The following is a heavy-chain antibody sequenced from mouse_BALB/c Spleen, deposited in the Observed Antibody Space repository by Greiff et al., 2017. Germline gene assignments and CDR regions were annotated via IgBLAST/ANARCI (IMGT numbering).Heavy chain of an antibody. CDR1: GFSLTSYG. J-gene: IGHJ2*01. CDR3: SRDYYGSSHFDY. CDR2: IWAGGST. V-gene: IGHV2-9*02. D-gene: IGHD1-1*01. Sequence: VQVVESGPGLVAPSQSLSITCTVSGFSLTSYGVHWVRQPPGKGLEWLGVIWAGGSTNYNSALMSRLSLSKDNSKSQVFLKMNSLQTDDTAMYYCSRDYYGSSHFDYWGQGTTLTVSS.